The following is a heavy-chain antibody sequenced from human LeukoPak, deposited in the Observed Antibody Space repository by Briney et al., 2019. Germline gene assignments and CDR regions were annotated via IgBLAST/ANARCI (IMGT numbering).Heavy chain of an antibody. V-gene: IGHV1-18*01. J-gene: IGHJ4*02. CDR1: VYTFTGYG. Sequence: GASVKVSCKPSVYTFTGYGTRWGRQALGQGLGWWGWISAYNGNTNYAQKLQGRVTMTTDTSTSTAYLELRSLRSDDTAVYYCARDKRGYSSGWYAYWGQGTLVTVSS. CDR3: ARDKRGYSSGWYAY. D-gene: IGHD6-19*01. CDR2: ISAYNGNT.